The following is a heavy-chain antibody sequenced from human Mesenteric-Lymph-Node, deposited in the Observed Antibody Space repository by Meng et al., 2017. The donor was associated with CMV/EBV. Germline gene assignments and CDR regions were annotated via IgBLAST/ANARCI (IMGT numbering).Heavy chain of an antibody. Sequence: YTFTSYTTHWVRQDPGQRLEWMGWINAGNGNTKFSQKFQGRVTITRDTSASTAYMELSSLRSEDTAVYYCARGGGWSTSGYYYDFDYWGQGTLVTVSS. CDR1: YTFTSYT. J-gene: IGHJ4*02. CDR2: INAGNGNT. V-gene: IGHV1-3*01. CDR3: ARGGGWSTSGYYYDFDY. D-gene: IGHD3-22*01.